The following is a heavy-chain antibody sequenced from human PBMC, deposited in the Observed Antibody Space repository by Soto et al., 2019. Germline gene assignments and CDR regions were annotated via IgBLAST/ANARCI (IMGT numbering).Heavy chain of an antibody. CDR1: GFTFGDYA. V-gene: IGHV3-49*03. D-gene: IGHD5-12*01. CDR2: IRSKAYGGTT. Sequence: GGSLRLSCTASGFTFGDYAMSWFRQAPGKGLEWVGFIRSKAYGGTTEYAASVKGRFTISRDDSKSIAYLQMNSLKTEDTAVYYCTGTGGDIVAPDYYYYGMDVWGQGTTVTVSS. CDR3: TGTGGDIVAPDYYYYGMDV. J-gene: IGHJ6*02.